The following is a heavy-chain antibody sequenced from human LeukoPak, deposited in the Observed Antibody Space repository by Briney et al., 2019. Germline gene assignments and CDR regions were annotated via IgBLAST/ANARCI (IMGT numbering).Heavy chain of an antibody. D-gene: IGHD2-2*01. CDR3: ARAHCSSTSCYGCYYYYYMDV. Sequence: GASVKVSCKASGYTFTGYYMHWVRQAPGQGLEWMGWINPNSGGTNYAQKFQGRVTMTRDTSISTAYMELSRLRSDDTAVYYCARAHCSSTSCYGCYYYYYMDVWGKGTTVTVSS. V-gene: IGHV1-2*02. CDR1: GYTFTGYY. J-gene: IGHJ6*03. CDR2: INPNSGGT.